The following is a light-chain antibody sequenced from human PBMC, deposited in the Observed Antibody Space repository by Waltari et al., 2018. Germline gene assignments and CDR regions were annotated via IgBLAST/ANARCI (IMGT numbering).Light chain of an antibody. CDR1: QAISTY. V-gene: IGKV1-9*01. J-gene: IGKJ4*01. CDR3: QQLNSYPLT. Sequence: DIQLTQSPSFLSVPVGDRVTITCRASQAISTYLAWYQQKPGKAPEVLISAASALQSGVPSRFSGSGSGTEFTLTISSLQPEDFATYYCQQLNSYPLTFGGGTKVQIK. CDR2: AAS.